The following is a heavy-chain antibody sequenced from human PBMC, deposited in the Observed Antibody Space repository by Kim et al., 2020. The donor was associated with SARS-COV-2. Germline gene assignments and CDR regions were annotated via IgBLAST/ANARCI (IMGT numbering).Heavy chain of an antibody. J-gene: IGHJ5*02. V-gene: IGHV4-34*12. D-gene: IGHD6-13*01. Sequence: SETLSLTCAVYGGSFSGYYWSWIRQPPGKGLEWIGEIIHSGSTNYNPSLKSRVTISVDTSKNQFSLKLSSVTAADTAVYYCARDVRTRYSSSWYGGWFDPWGQGTLVTVSS. CDR1: GGSFSGYY. CDR2: IIHSGST. CDR3: ARDVRTRYSSSWYGGWFDP.